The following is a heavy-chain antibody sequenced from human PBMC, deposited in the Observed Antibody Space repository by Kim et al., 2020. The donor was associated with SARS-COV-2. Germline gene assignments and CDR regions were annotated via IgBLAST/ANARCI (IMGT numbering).Heavy chain of an antibody. CDR2: ISYDGSNK. D-gene: IGHD3-3*01. V-gene: IGHV3-30*18. CDR3: AKMGLLDPNYDFWSGYNY. J-gene: IGHJ4*02. Sequence: GGSLRLSCAASGFTFSSYGMHWVRQAPGKGLEWVAVISYDGSNKYYADSVKGRFTISRDNSKNTLYLQMNSLRAEDTAVYYCAKMGLLDPNYDFWSGYNYWGQGTLVTVSS. CDR1: GFTFSSYG.